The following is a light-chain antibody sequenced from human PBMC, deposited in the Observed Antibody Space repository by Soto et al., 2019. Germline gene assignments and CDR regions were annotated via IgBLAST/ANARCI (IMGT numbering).Light chain of an antibody. CDR2: AAS. CDR1: QGVGRN. Sequence: EIVMTQSPATLSVSPGEGVTLSCRASQGVGRNFAWYQQKPGHAPRLLIYAASTRATGIPARFSGSGSGTEFTLTISSLQSEDFAVYYCQQYTKWWTFGQGTKVEIK. V-gene: IGKV3-15*01. J-gene: IGKJ1*01. CDR3: QQYTKWWT.